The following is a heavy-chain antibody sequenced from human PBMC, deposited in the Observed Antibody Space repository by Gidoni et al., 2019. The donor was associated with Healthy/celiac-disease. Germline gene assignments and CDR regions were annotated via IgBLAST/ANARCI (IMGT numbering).Heavy chain of an antibody. Sequence: EVQLVESGGVVVQPGGSLRLSCAASGFTFGVYTMHWVRHAPGKGLEWVSLSSWDGGSTYYADSVKGRFTISRDNSKNSLYLQMNSLRTEDTALYYCAKGGANYYGSGSYYRAPYYYGMDVWGQGTTVTVSS. V-gene: IGHV3-43*01. CDR3: AKGGANYYGSGSYYRAPYYYGMDV. CDR2: SSWDGGST. D-gene: IGHD3-10*01. J-gene: IGHJ6*02. CDR1: GFTFGVYT.